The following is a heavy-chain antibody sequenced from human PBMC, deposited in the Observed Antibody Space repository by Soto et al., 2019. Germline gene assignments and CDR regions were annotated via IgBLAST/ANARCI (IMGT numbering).Heavy chain of an antibody. J-gene: IGHJ5*02. CDR3: ARGGLGSCSGGSCYSAPFDP. Sequence: SETLSLTCTVSGGSISSYYWSWIRQPPGKGLEWIGYIYYSGSTNYNPSLKSRVTISVDTSKNQFSLKLSSVTAADTAVYYCARGGLGSCSGGSCYSAPFDPWGQGTLVTVSS. CDR2: IYYSGST. V-gene: IGHV4-59*01. CDR1: GGSISSYY. D-gene: IGHD2-15*01.